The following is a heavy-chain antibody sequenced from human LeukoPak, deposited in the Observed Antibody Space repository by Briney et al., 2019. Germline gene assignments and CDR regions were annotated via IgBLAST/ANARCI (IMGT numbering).Heavy chain of an antibody. CDR2: ISGSGGST. Sequence: HPGGSLRLSCAASGFTFSSYAMSWVRQAPGKGLEWVSAISGSGGSTYYADSVKGRFTISRDNSKNTLYLQMNSLKTEDTAVYYCVRVVTTGSGWYHFDNWGRGTLVTVSS. V-gene: IGHV3-23*01. D-gene: IGHD3-3*01. CDR3: VRVVTTGSGWYHFDN. CDR1: GFTFSSYA. J-gene: IGHJ4*02.